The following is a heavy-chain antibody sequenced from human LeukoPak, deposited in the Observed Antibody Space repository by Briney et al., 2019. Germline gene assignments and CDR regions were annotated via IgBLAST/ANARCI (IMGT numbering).Heavy chain of an antibody. Sequence: GGSLRLSCAASGFTFSSYGMHWVRQTPGKGLEWVAVISYDGSNKYYADSVKGRFTISRDNSKNTLYLQMNSLRAEDTAVYYCAKDLDYWGQGTLVTVSS. V-gene: IGHV3-30*18. CDR1: GFTFSSYG. J-gene: IGHJ4*02. CDR3: AKDLDY. CDR2: ISYDGSNK.